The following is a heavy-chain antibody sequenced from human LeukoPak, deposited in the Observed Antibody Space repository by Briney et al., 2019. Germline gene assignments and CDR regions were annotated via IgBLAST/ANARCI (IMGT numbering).Heavy chain of an antibody. D-gene: IGHD2-2*01. V-gene: IGHV3-30*04. J-gene: IGHJ4*02. CDR1: GFTFSSYA. CDR3: ARDLPFVLLDY. Sequence: GGSLRLSCAASGFTFSSYAMHWVRQAPGKGLEWVAVISYDGSNKYYADSVKGRFTISRDNSKNTLYLQMNSLRAEDTAVYYCARDLPFVLLDYWGQGTLVTVSS. CDR2: ISYDGSNK.